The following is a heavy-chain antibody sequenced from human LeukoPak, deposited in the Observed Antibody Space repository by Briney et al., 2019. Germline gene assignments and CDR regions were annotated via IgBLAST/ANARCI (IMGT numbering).Heavy chain of an antibody. CDR2: IYPGDSDT. D-gene: IGHD3-22*01. J-gene: IGHJ4*02. CDR3: ARRESTGYYHPFDY. Sequence: GESLKISCKGSGYIFASCWIGWVRQVPGKGLEWMGIIYPGDSDTRYSPSFQGQVTMSADNSISTAYLQWSSLKASDTAIYYCARRESTGYYHPFDYWGQGTLVTVSS. V-gene: IGHV5-51*01. CDR1: GYIFASCW.